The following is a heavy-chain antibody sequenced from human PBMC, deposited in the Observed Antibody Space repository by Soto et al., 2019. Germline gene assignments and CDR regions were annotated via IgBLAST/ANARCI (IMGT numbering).Heavy chain of an antibody. D-gene: IGHD3-3*01. CDR2: IWYDGSNK. V-gene: IGHV3-33*01. CDR1: GFTFSSYG. J-gene: IGHJ6*02. Sequence: QVQLVESGGGVVQPGRSLRLSCAASGFTFSSYGMHWVRQAPGKGLEWVAVIWYDGSNKYYADSVKGRFTISRDNSKNTLYLQMNSLRAEDTAVYYCARDRLTSYYDFWSGYYGYYYGMDVWGQGTTVTVSS. CDR3: ARDRLTSYYDFWSGYYGYYYGMDV.